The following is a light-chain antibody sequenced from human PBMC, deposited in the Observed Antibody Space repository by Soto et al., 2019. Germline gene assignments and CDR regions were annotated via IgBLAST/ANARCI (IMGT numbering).Light chain of an antibody. Sequence: SQSVSSYLAWYQQKPGQAPRPLIYDASNRATGIPARFSGSGSGTDFTLSISSLEPEDFAVYYCQQRSSWITFGQGTRLEIK. CDR1: QSVSSY. CDR3: QQRSSWIT. J-gene: IGKJ5*01. V-gene: IGKV3-11*01. CDR2: DAS.